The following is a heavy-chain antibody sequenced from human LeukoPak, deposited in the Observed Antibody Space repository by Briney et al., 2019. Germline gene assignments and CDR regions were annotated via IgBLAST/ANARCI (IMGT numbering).Heavy chain of an antibody. CDR3: AKDPHVAASYYYGMDV. D-gene: IGHD5-12*01. J-gene: IGHJ6*02. CDR1: GFTFSSYA. CDR2: ISGSGGST. V-gene: IGHV3-23*01. Sequence: GGSLRLSCAASGFTFSSYAMSWVPQAPGKGLEWVSAISGSGGSTYYADSVKGRFTISRDNSKNTLYLQMNSLRAEDTAVYYCAKDPHVAASYYYGMDVWGQGTTVTVSS.